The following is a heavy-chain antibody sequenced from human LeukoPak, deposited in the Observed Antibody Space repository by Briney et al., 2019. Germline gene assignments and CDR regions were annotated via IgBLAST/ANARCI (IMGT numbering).Heavy chain of an antibody. J-gene: IGHJ4*02. CDR1: SGSFNNYY. Sequence: SETLSLTCAVLSGSFNNYYWSWIRQPPGKGLEWLGEINHVGSTTYNSSHQSRVIISVDTSRIQFSLNLNSVTAADTAVYYCARRGSEGGRCFDAWGQGILVTVSS. V-gene: IGHV4-34*01. CDR3: ARRGSEGGRCFDA. CDR2: INHVGST. D-gene: IGHD6-19*01.